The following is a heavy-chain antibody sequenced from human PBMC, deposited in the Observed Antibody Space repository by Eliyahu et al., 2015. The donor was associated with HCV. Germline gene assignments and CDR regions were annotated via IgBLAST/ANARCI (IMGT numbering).Heavy chain of an antibody. CDR1: GFXFXGSA. Sequence: EVQLVESGGGXVQPGGSLKLXCAASGFXFXGSAXXXARXASGKGLEWVGRIRSKANSYATAYAASVKGRFTISRDDSKNTAYLQMNSLKTEDTAVYYCTSWSLVVVPAAYYYYGMDVWGQGTTVTVSS. J-gene: IGHJ6*02. CDR2: IRSKANSYAT. CDR3: TSWSLVVVPAAYYYYGMDV. V-gene: IGHV3-73*02. D-gene: IGHD2-2*01.